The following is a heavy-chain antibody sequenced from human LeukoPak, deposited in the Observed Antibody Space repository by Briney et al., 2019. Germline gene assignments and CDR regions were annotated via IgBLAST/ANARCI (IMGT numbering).Heavy chain of an antibody. CDR2: ITYSGGST. J-gene: IGHJ3*02. V-gene: IGHV3-23*01. Sequence: GGSLRLSCAASGFTFSSYEMNWVRQAPGKGLEWVSGITYSGGSTNYADSVKGRFTISRDNSKNTLYLQMNSLRAEDTAVYYCAAEGDAFDIWGQGTLVTVSS. CDR3: AAEGDAFDI. CDR1: GFTFSSYE.